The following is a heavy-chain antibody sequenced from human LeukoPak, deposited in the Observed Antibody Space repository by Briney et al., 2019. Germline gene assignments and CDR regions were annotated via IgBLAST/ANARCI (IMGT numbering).Heavy chain of an antibody. CDR2: IKSKTDGGTT. D-gene: IGHD3-22*01. CDR3: TTDLHYDRPSHGDY. V-gene: IGHV3-15*01. Sequence: GGSLRLSCAASGFTFSNAWLSWVRQAPGKGLEWVGRIKSKTDGGTTDYAAPVKGRFTISRDDSKNTLYLQMNSLKTEDTAVYYCTTDLHYDRPSHGDYWGQGTLVTVSS. J-gene: IGHJ4*02. CDR1: GFTFSNAW.